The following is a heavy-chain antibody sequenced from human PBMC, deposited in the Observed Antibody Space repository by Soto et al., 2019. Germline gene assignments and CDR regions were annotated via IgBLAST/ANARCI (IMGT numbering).Heavy chain of an antibody. V-gene: IGHV3-30-3*01. Sequence: GGSLRLSCAASGFTFSIFTMNWVRQAPGKGLEWVAVISYDGSNKYYPDSVKDRFSISRDNSKNMLFLQMNSLRAEDTAVYYCARVRPAAGGAAFDYWGQGTLVTVYS. J-gene: IGHJ4*02. CDR3: ARVRPAAGGAAFDY. D-gene: IGHD6-13*01. CDR1: GFTFSIFT. CDR2: ISYDGSNK.